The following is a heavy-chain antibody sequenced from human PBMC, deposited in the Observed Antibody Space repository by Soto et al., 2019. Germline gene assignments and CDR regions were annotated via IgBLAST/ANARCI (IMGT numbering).Heavy chain of an antibody. V-gene: IGHV1-18*01. D-gene: IGHD6-19*01. CDR1: GYTFTSYG. J-gene: IGHJ5*02. Sequence: ASVKVSCKASGYTFTSYGISWGRQAPGQGLEWMGWISAYNGNTNYAQKLQGRVTMTTDTSTSTAYMELRSLRSDDTAVYYCARAGYSSGRGRWFDPWGQGTLVTVSS. CDR2: ISAYNGNT. CDR3: ARAGYSSGRGRWFDP.